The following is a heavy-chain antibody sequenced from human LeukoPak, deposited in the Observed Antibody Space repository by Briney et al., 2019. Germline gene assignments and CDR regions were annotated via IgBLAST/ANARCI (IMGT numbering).Heavy chain of an antibody. D-gene: IGHD5-24*01. J-gene: IGHJ4*02. Sequence: SVKVSCKASGGTFSSYAISWVRQAPGQGLEWMGRIIPIYGTAKYAQKFQGRVTISTDESTSTAYMELSSLRSEDTAVYYCARVASGEGWHDYWGQGTLVTVSS. V-gene: IGHV1-69*05. CDR1: GGTFSSYA. CDR2: IIPIYGTA. CDR3: ARVASGEGWHDY.